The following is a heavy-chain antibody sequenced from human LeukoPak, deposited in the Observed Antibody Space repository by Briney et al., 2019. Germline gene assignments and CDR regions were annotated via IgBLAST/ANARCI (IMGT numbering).Heavy chain of an antibody. CDR1: GGSISSSSYY. J-gene: IGHJ2*01. V-gene: IGHV4-39*07. CDR3: ARIWGYCSSTSCSNWYFDL. Sequence: SETLSLTCTVSGGSISSSSYYWGWIRQPPGKGLEWIGSIYYSGSTYYNPSLKSRVTISVDTSKNQFSLKLSSVTAADTAVYYCARIWGYCSSTSCSNWYFDLWGRGTLVTVSS. D-gene: IGHD2-2*01. CDR2: IYYSGST.